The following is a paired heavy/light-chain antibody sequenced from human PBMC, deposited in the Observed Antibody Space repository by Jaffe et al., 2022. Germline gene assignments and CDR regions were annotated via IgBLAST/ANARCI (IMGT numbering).Light chain of an antibody. V-gene: IGLV3-21*02. CDR2: DDS. J-gene: IGLJ2*01. Sequence: SYVLTQPPSVSVAPGQTARITCGGNNIGSKSVHWYQQKPGQAPVLVVYDDSDRPSGIPERFSGSNSGNTATLTISRVEAGDEADYYCQVWDSSSDQVVFGGGTKLTVL. CDR1: NIGSKS. CDR3: QVWDSSSDQVV.
Heavy chain of an antibody. CDR1: GGTFSSYA. D-gene: IGHD2-15*01. Sequence: QVQLVQSGAEVKKPGSSVKVSCKASGGTFSSYAISWVRQAPGQGLEWMGGIIPIFGTANYAQKFQGRVTITADESTSTAYMELSSLRSEDTAVYYCARTRYCSGGSCYSPNAFDIWGQGTMVTVSS. V-gene: IGHV1-69*01. J-gene: IGHJ3*02. CDR3: ARTRYCSGGSCYSPNAFDI. CDR2: IIPIFGTA.